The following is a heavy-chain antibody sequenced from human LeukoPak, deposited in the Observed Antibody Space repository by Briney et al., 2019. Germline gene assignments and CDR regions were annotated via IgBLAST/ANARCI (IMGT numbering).Heavy chain of an antibody. CDR1: GFTFSRYS. CDR3: ARDFRNSHRLDI. Sequence: GGSLRLSCAASGFTFSRYSINWVRQAPGKGLEWVSYISSSSSSIYYADSVKGRFTISRDNAKNSLYLQMNSLRDEDTAVYYCARDFRNSHRLDIWGQGTLVTVSS. J-gene: IGHJ3*02. D-gene: IGHD1-14*01. CDR2: ISSSSSSI. V-gene: IGHV3-48*02.